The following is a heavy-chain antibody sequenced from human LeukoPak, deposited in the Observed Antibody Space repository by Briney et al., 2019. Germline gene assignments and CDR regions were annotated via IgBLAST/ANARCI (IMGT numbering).Heavy chain of an antibody. CDR3: ARDYRYYDSSGYYSFDY. CDR2: ISGNSKTI. V-gene: IGHV3-48*02. D-gene: IGHD3-22*01. Sequence: GGSLRLSCAASGFYFNIYGMNWVRQAPGKGLGWVSYISGNSKTIYYADSVKGRLTISRDNAKNSLYLQMNSLRDEDTAVYYCARDYRYYDSSGYYSFDYWGQGTLVTVPS. J-gene: IGHJ4*02. CDR1: GFYFNIYG.